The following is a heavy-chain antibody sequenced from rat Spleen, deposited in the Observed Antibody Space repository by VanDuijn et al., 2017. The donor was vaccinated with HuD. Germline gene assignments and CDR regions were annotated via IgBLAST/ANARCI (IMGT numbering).Heavy chain of an antibody. CDR1: GFTFSDYN. J-gene: IGHJ2*01. Sequence: EVQLVESGGGLVQPGRSLKLSCAASGFTFSDYNMAWVRQAPKKGLEWVATISYDGSSTYYRDSVKGRFTISRDNAKSTLYLQMDSLRSEDTATYYCARHGTVGRIYLPFDYWGQGVMVTVSS. CDR3: ARHGTVGRIYLPFDY. V-gene: IGHV5-7*01. CDR2: ISYDGSST. D-gene: IGHD2-1*01.